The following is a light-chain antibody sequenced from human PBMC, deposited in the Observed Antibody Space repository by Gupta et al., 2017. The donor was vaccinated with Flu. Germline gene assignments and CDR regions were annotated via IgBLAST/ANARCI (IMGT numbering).Light chain of an antibody. J-gene: IGLJ1*01. Sequence: GTTSCTGSNSNIGAGYDVHWYQQLPGTAPKLLIYGNTNRPSGVPDRFSGSKSGTSASLAITGLQAEDEADYYCQSYDTSLGAYVFGAGTKVTVL. CDR1: NSNIGAGYD. CDR2: GNT. V-gene: IGLV1-40*01. CDR3: QSYDTSLGAYV.